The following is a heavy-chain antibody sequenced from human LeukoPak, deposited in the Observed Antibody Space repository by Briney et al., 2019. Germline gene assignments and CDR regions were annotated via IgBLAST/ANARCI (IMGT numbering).Heavy chain of an antibody. CDR2: IYSGGST. CDR3: ARVCSSTSCYASFDY. Sequence: GGSLRLSCAASGFTVSSNYMSWVRQAPGKGLEWVSVIYSGGSTYYADSVKGRFTISRHNSKNTLYLQMNSLSAEDTAVYYCARVCSSTSCYASFDYWGQGTLVTVSS. J-gene: IGHJ4*02. CDR1: GFTVSSNY. D-gene: IGHD2-2*01. V-gene: IGHV3-53*04.